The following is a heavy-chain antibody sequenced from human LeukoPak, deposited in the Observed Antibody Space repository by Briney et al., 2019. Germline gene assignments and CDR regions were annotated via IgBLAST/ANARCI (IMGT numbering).Heavy chain of an antibody. D-gene: IGHD5-18*01. Sequence: ASVKVSCTASGYTFTGYYMHWVRQAPGQGLEWMGWINPNSGGTNYAQKFQGRVTMTRDTSISTAHMELSRLTSDDTAVYYCARASNQYNYDLTFFDYWGQGTLVTVSS. V-gene: IGHV1-2*02. CDR2: INPNSGGT. CDR1: GYTFTGYY. J-gene: IGHJ4*02. CDR3: ARASNQYNYDLTFFDY.